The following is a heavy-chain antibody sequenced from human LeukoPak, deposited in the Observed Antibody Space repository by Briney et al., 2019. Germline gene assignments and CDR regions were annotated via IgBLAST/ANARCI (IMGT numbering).Heavy chain of an antibody. Sequence: SETLSLTCTVSGGSISSSSYYWGWIRQPPGKGLEWIGSIYYSGSTYYNPSLKSRVTISVDTSKNEFSLKLTSVTAADTAVYYYAREANYYGSGSYFEGTFDYWGQGSLVTVSS. CDR1: GGSISSSSYY. V-gene: IGHV4-39*07. J-gene: IGHJ4*02. D-gene: IGHD3-10*01. CDR3: AREANYYGSGSYFEGTFDY. CDR2: IYYSGST.